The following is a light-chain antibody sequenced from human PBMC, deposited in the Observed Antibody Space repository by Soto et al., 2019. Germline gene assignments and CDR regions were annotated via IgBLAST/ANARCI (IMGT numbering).Light chain of an antibody. CDR2: AAS. V-gene: IGKV1-27*01. CDR1: QGISSY. Sequence: DIQMTQSPSSLSASVGDRVTITCRASQGISSYLAWYQQKPGKVPKVLIYAASTLHSGVPSRFSGSGSGTEFTLTISNVHPEDVATYYCQQYYSAPETFGRGTKVEIK. J-gene: IGKJ1*01. CDR3: QQYYSAPET.